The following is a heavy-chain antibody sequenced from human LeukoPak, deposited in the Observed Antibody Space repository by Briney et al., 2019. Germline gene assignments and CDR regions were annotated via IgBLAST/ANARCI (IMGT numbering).Heavy chain of an antibody. D-gene: IGHD6-13*01. J-gene: IGHJ4*02. CDR1: GGSISSGSYY. CDR3: ARSRGIISDSTLDY. V-gene: IGHV4-61*02. Sequence: KPSETLSLTCTVSGGSISSGSYYWSWIRQPAWKGLEWIGRIYTSGSANYNPSLKSRVTMSLDTSKNQFSLKLSSVTAADTAVYYCARSRGIISDSTLDYWGQGTLVTVSS. CDR2: IYTSGSA.